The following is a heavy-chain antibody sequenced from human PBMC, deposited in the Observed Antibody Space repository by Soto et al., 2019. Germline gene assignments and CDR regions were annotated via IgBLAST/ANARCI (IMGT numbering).Heavy chain of an antibody. CDR2: INPDSGNT. Sequence: ASVKVSCKASGYIFTDYYMHWVRQAPGQGLGWMGRINPDSGNTKYSQKFQGRVTITRDTSASTAYMELSSLRSEDTAVYYCAREVGTYYLDYWGQGTLVTVSS. CDR1: GYIFTDYY. V-gene: IGHV1-3*01. CDR3: AREVGTYYLDY. J-gene: IGHJ4*02. D-gene: IGHD3-10*01.